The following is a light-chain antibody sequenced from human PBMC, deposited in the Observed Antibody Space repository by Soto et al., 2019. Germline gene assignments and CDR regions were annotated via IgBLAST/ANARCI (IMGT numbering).Light chain of an antibody. CDR3: QXXXXXXWT. CDR2: AAS. Sequence: DIQMTQSPSSLSASLGDRVTITCRASQPIRKFLAWYQQKPGEIPKLLIYAASTLQSGVPSRFSGSGSGTHFTLTXXXXXXXXVAVYYCQXXXXXXWTFG. V-gene: IGKV1-27*01. CDR1: QPIRKF. J-gene: IGKJ1*01.